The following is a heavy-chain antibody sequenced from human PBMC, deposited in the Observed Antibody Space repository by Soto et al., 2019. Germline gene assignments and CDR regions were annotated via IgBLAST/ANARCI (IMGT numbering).Heavy chain of an antibody. D-gene: IGHD2-21*02. CDR2: IIPIFGTA. Sequence: ASVKGSCKASGSALNSCAISWVRQAPGQGLEWMGGIIPIFGTANYAQKFQGRVTITADESTSTAYMELSSLRSEDTAVYYCARDYTVVTPLFDYWGQGTLVTGSS. CDR1: GSALNSCA. CDR3: ARDYTVVTPLFDY. J-gene: IGHJ4*02. V-gene: IGHV1-69*13.